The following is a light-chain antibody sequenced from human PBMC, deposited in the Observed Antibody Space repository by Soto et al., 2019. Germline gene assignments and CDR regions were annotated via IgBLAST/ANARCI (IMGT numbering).Light chain of an antibody. V-gene: IGKV1-5*03. CDR2: KAS. Sequence: DIQMTQSPSTLSASVGDRVTITCRASQSISSWLAWYQQKPGKAPKLLIYKASSLESGVPSRFSGRGSGTEFTLTISSLQPDDFATYYCQQYNSSPTVGQGTKVEIK. J-gene: IGKJ1*01. CDR3: QQYNSSPT. CDR1: QSISSW.